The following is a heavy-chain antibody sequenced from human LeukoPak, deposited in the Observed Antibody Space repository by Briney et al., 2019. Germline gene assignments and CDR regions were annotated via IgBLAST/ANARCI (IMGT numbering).Heavy chain of an antibody. V-gene: IGHV3-21*01. CDR3: ARPGDGWSWDDGMDV. CDR2: ISSSSSYI. J-gene: IGHJ6*02. D-gene: IGHD2-15*01. CDR1: GFTFSSYS. Sequence: GGSLRLSCAASGFTFSSYSMTWVRQAPGKGLEWVSSISSSSSYIYYADSVKGRFTISRDNAKISLYLQMNSLRAEDTAVYYCARPGDGWSWDDGMDVWGQGTTVTVSS.